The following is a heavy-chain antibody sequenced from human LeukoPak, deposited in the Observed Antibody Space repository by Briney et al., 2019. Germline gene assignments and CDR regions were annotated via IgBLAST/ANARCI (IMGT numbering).Heavy chain of an antibody. CDR2: ISGSGGST. CDR3: AKDQWLRLSYFDY. D-gene: IGHD5-12*01. CDR1: GFTFSSYA. J-gene: IGHJ4*02. Sequence: RSGGSLGLSCAASGFTFSSYAMSWVRQAPGKGLEWVSAISGSGGSTYYADSVKGRFTISRDNSKNTLYLQMNSLRAEDMAVYYCAKDQWLRLSYFDYWGQGTLVTVSS. V-gene: IGHV3-23*01.